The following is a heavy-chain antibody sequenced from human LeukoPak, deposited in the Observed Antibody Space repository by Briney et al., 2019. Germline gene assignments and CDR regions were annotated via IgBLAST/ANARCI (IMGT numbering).Heavy chain of an antibody. J-gene: IGHJ4*02. D-gene: IGHD3-22*01. CDR3: ARGSTYYDSSGQVSFDY. V-gene: IGHV3-48*01. CDR1: GFTFSTYS. Sequence: GGSLRLSCAASGFTFSTYSMNWVRQAPGKGLEWVSYISSSSSTIYYADSVKGRFTISRDNAKNSLYLQMNSLRAEDTAVYYCARGSTYYDSSGQVSFDYWGQGTLVTVSS. CDR2: ISSSSSTI.